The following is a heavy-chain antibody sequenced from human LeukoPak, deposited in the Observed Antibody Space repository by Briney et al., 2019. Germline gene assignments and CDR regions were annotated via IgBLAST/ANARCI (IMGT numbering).Heavy chain of an antibody. V-gene: IGHV4-59*08. J-gene: IGHJ4*02. Sequence: SETLSLTCTVSGGSISSYYWSWIRQPPGKGLEWIGYIYYSGSTNYNPSLKSRVTISVDTSKNQFSLKLSSVTAADTAVYYCARGPTRGKLDYWGQGTLVTVSS. CDR3: ARGPTRGKLDY. CDR1: GGSISSYY. CDR2: IYYSGST.